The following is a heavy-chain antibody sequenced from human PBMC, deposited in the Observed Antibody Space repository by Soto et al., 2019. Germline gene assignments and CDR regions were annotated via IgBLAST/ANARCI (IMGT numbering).Heavy chain of an antibody. J-gene: IGHJ5*01. CDR3: AYTAVVGTTAFDY. D-gene: IGHD6-19*01. V-gene: IGHV1-69*13. CDR1: GGTFSSYA. Sequence: SVKVACKASGGTFSSYAISWVRHAPGQGLEWMGVIIPIFGTANYAQKFQGRVTITADESTSTAYMELSSLKTEDTAVYYCAYTAVVGTTAFDYWGQGTLVTVSS. CDR2: IIPIFGTA.